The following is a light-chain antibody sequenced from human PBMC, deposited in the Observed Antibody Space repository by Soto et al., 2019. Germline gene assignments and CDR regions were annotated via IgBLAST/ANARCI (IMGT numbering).Light chain of an antibody. V-gene: IGKV1-17*01. J-gene: IGKJ1*01. Sequence: DIPMTQPPSSLSASVGDRVTITCRASQAIRNDLAWYQQKPGRAPKRLIYGSSSLQSGVPSRFSGRGSGTEFTLTISSLQPEDFATYYCLQHNVFPRTFGQGTKVEIK. CDR1: QAIRND. CDR2: GSS. CDR3: LQHNVFPRT.